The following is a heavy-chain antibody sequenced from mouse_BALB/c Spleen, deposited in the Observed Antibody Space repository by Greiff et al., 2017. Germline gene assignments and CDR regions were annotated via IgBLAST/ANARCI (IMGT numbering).Heavy chain of an antibody. CDR3: ARGYGYDLY. D-gene: IGHD2-2*01. CDR2: ISSGSSTI. Sequence: EVMLVESGGGLVQPGGSRKLSCAASGFTFSSFGMHWVRQAPEKGLEWVAYISSGSSTIYYADTVKGRFTISRDNARNILYLQMSSLRSEDTAMYYCARGYGYDLYWGQGTTLTVSS. J-gene: IGHJ2*01. CDR1: GFTFSSFG. V-gene: IGHV5-17*02.